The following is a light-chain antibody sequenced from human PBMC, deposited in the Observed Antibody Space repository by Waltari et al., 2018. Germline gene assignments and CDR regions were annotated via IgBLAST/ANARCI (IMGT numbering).Light chain of an antibody. CDR2: DVF. J-gene: IGLJ3*02. CDR1: SSAIGSYNL. CDR3: CSYAGSYTWV. Sequence: QSALTQPASVSGSPGQSLTISCTCASSAIGSYNLVSWYQHHPGKAPKLMVSDVFYRPSGVSNRFSASKSGNTASLTISGLQAEDEADYYCCSYAGSYTWVFGGGTKLTVL. V-gene: IGLV2-23*02.